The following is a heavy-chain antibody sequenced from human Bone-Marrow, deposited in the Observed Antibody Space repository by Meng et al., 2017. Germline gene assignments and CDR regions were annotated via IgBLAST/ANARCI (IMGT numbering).Heavy chain of an antibody. D-gene: IGHD3-9*01. V-gene: IGHV3-11*01. CDR1: GFTFSDYY. CDR2: ISSSGSTI. Sequence: GESLKISCAASGFTFSDYYMSWIRQAPGKGLEWVSYISSSGSTIYYADSVKGRFTISRDNAKNSLYLQMNSLRAEDTAVYYCARDRRYFDWSVSAGGDYWGQGSLVTVSS. J-gene: IGHJ4*02. CDR3: ARDRRYFDWSVSAGGDY.